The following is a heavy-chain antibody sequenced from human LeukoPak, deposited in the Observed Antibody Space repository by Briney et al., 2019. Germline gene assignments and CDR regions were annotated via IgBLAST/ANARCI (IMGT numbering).Heavy chain of an antibody. D-gene: IGHD5-12*01. J-gene: IGHJ4*02. CDR1: GGSFSGYY. CDR3: ARQSSGYALYYFDY. CDR2: IYYSGST. Sequence: SETLSLTCAVYGGSFSGYYWSWIRQPPGKGLEWIGYIYYSGSTNYNPSLRSRVTISVDTSKNQFSLKLSSVTAADTAVYYCARQSSGYALYYFDYWGQGTLVTVSS. V-gene: IGHV4-59*01.